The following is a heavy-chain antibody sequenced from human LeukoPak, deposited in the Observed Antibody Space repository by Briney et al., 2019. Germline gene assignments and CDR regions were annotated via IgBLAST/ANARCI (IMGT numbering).Heavy chain of an antibody. CDR2: ITSSSGTI. J-gene: IGHJ6*02. CDR1: GFTFSSYS. V-gene: IGHV3-48*04. Sequence: GGSLRLSCAASGFTFSSYSMNWVRQAPGKGLEWVSYITSSSGTIYYADSVKGRFTISRDNAKNSLYLQMNSLRAEDAAVYYCARDPVTLVRGGNYYYDMDVWGQGTTVTVSS. D-gene: IGHD3-10*01. CDR3: ARDPVTLVRGGNYYYDMDV.